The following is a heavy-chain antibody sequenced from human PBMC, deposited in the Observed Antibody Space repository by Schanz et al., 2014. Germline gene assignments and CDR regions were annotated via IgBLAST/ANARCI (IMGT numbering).Heavy chain of an antibody. J-gene: IGHJ4*02. CDR3: ARIGGSVFDY. CDR1: GFTFSDYS. D-gene: IGHD3-10*01. CDR2: IRSSSTPI. Sequence: EVQLAESGGGLVQPGGSLRLSCAASGFTFSDYSMNWVRQAPGKGPEWVSYIRSSSTPIYYADSVKGRFTISRDNAKNSLYLQMNSLRAEDTAVYYCARIGGSVFDYWAQGTLVTVSS. V-gene: IGHV3-48*01.